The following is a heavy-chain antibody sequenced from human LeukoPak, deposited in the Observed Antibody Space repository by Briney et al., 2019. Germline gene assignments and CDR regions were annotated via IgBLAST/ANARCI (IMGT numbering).Heavy chain of an antibody. CDR3: ARELGPNPNADY. D-gene: IGHD3-16*01. J-gene: IGHJ4*02. CDR1: GFTFSSYA. CDR2: ISYDGSNK. V-gene: IGHV3-30-3*01. Sequence: GGSLRLSCAASGFTFSSYAMHWVRQAPGKGLEWVAVISYDGSNKYYADSVKGRFTNSRDNSKNTLYLQMTSLRAEDTAVYYCARELGPNPNADYWGQGTLVTVSS.